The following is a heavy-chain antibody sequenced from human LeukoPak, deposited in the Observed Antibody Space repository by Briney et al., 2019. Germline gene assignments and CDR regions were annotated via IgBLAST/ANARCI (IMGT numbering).Heavy chain of an antibody. CDR1: GFTFSSYA. V-gene: IGHV3-30-3*01. J-gene: IGHJ4*02. CDR3: AKDGGSGSYTQIDN. Sequence: GGSLRLSCAASGFTFSSYALHWVRQAPGKGLEWVAVISYDGSNKYFADSVKGRFTISRDNSQNTLYLQMSSLRTEDTGVYYCAKDGGSGSYTQIDNWGQGTLVTVSS. CDR2: ISYDGSNK. D-gene: IGHD1-26*01.